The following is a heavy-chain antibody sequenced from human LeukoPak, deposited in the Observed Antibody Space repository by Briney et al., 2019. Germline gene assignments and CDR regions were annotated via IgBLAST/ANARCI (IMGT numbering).Heavy chain of an antibody. CDR3: ARVWGMAKGLDY. Sequence: GRSLRLSCAASGFTFSSYGMHWVRQAPGKGLEWVAVIWYDGSNKYYADSVKGRFTISRDNSKNTLYLQMNSLRAEDTAVYYCARVWGMAKGLDYWGQGTLVTVSS. CDR1: GFTFSSYG. D-gene: IGHD3-16*01. J-gene: IGHJ4*02. V-gene: IGHV3-33*01. CDR2: IWYDGSNK.